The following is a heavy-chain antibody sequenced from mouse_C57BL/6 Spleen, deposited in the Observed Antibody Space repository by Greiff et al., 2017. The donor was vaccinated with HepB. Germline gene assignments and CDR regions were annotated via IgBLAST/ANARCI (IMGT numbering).Heavy chain of an antibody. CDR3: ARKGYYYGSSGGTWFAY. CDR1: GYTFTDHT. Sequence: VQLQQSDAELVKPGASVKISCKVSGYTFTDHTIHWVKQRPEQGLEWIGYIYPRDGSTKYNEKFKGKATLTADKSSSTAYMQLNSLTSEDPAVYFCARKGYYYGSSGGTWFAYWGQGTMVTVSA. J-gene: IGHJ3*01. D-gene: IGHD1-1*01. CDR2: IYPRDGST. V-gene: IGHV1-78*01.